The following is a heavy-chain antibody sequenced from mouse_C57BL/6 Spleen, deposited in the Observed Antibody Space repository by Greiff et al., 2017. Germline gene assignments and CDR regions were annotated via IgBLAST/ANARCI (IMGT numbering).Heavy chain of an antibody. J-gene: IGHJ1*03. Sequence: VQLQQPGAELVKPGASVKLSCKASGYTFTSYWMHWVKQRPGQGLEWIGMIHPNSGSTNYNEKFKSKATLTVDKSSSTAYMQLSSLTSEDSAVYYCARETPYYGSSNWYFDVWGTGTTVTVSS. CDR1: GYTFTSYW. CDR3: ARETPYYGSSNWYFDV. V-gene: IGHV1-64*01. CDR2: IHPNSGST. D-gene: IGHD1-1*01.